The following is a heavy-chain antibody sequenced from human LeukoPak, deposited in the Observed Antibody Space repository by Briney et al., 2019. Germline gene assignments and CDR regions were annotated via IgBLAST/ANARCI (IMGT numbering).Heavy chain of an antibody. CDR3: ARGYNYGAHYWFDY. J-gene: IGHJ4*02. Sequence: SETLSLTCTVSDGSINIYYWSWIRQAPGKELEWIGYIYNSGSTNYNPSLRRRVTISMDTSKKQFSLRLTSVTAADTAMYYCARGYNYGAHYWFDYWGQGTLVTVSS. D-gene: IGHD5-18*01. V-gene: IGHV4-59*01. CDR1: DGSINIYY. CDR2: IYNSGST.